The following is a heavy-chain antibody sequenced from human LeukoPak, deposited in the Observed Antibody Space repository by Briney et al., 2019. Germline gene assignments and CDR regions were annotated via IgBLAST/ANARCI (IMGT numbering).Heavy chain of an antibody. CDR2: INHSGST. V-gene: IGHV4-34*01. CDR1: GGSFSGYY. CDR3: ARARIWLREVPFDY. J-gene: IGHJ4*02. D-gene: IGHD3-10*01. Sequence: PSETLSLTCAVYGGSFSGYYWSWIRQPPGKGLEWIGEINHSGSTNYNPSLKSRVTISVDTSKNQFSLKLSSVTAADTAVYYCARARIWLREVPFDYWGQGTLVTVSS.